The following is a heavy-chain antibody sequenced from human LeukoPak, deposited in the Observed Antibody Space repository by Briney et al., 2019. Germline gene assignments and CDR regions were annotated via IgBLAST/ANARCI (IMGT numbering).Heavy chain of an antibody. V-gene: IGHV4-4*09. D-gene: IGHD4-23*01. Sequence: SETLSLTCTVPAGSISNSFWNWVRQPPGKGLEWIAYIHTSGSTNYNPAFKSRVTLSVDTSKSQFSLRLNSVTASDTAVYYCANSYDGKIVPFDNWGQGTLVTVSS. CDR1: AGSISNSF. CDR3: ANSYDGKIVPFDN. CDR2: IHTSGST. J-gene: IGHJ4*02.